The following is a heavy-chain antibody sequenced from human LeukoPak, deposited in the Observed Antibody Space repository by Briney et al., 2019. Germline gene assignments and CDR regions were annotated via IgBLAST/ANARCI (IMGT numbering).Heavy chain of an antibody. CDR2: ISSSSSYI. CDR1: GFTFSSYS. Sequence: PGGSLRLSCAASGFTFSSYSMNWVRQAPGKGLEWVSSISSSSSYIYYADSVKGRFTISRDNAKNSLYLQMNSLRAEDTAVYYCARGGGGNYYYGMDVWGQGTTVTVSS. D-gene: IGHD2-21*01. CDR3: ARGGGGNYYYGMDV. J-gene: IGHJ6*02. V-gene: IGHV3-21*01.